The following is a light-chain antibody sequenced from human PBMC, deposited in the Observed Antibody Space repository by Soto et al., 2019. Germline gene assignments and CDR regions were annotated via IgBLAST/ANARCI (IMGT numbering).Light chain of an antibody. V-gene: IGKV1-33*01. CDR1: QDIDNY. CDR2: GAS. J-gene: IGKJ2*01. Sequence: DIQMTQSPSSLSASVGDRVTITCQASQDIDNYLNWYQQKPGKAPKVLTYGASNLETGVSSRFSGSGSGTDFTFTISSLQAEDVAVYYCQQYYSTSYAFGQGTKLEIK. CDR3: QQYYSTSYA.